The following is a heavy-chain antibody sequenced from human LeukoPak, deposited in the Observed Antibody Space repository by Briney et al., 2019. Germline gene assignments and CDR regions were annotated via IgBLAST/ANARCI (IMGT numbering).Heavy chain of an antibody. CDR2: ISYDGSNK. CDR1: GFTFSSYA. J-gene: IGHJ5*02. V-gene: IGHV3-30-3*01. Sequence: GGSLRLSCAASGFTFSSYAMHWVRQAPGKGLEWVAVISYDGSNKYYADSVKGRFTISRDNSKNTLYLQMNSLRAEDTAVYYCARERFRNHQRYCSSTSCYPVGPWGQGTLVTVSS. D-gene: IGHD2-2*01. CDR3: ARERFRNHQRYCSSTSCYPVGP.